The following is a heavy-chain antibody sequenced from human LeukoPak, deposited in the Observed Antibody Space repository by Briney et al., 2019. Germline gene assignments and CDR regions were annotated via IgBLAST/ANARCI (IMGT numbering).Heavy chain of an antibody. D-gene: IGHD3-16*01. CDR3: RRDRPGGEDD. CDR2: INQGGSDK. V-gene: IGHV3-7*01. Sequence: GGSLRLSCAASGFTFSGHWMSWVRQAPGKGLEWVANINQGGSDKYYVDSVKGRFTISRDNANNLLYLQMNSLRGEDTAVYCCRRDRPGGEDDWARGPLVTVS. J-gene: IGHJ4*02. CDR1: GFTFSGHW.